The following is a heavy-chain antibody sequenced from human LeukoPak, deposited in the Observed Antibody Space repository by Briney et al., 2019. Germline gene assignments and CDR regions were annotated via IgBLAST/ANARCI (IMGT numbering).Heavy chain of an antibody. V-gene: IGHV4-39*07. CDR3: ARWVTTVAANDAFDI. D-gene: IGHD4-23*01. CDR1: GGSISSSSYY. J-gene: IGHJ3*02. CDR2: IYHSGST. Sequence: SETLSLTCTVSGGSISSSSYYWGWIRQPPGKGLEWIGEIYHSGSTNYNPSLKSRVTISVDTSKNQFSLKLSSVTAADTAVYYCARWVTTVAANDAFDIWGQGTMVTVSS.